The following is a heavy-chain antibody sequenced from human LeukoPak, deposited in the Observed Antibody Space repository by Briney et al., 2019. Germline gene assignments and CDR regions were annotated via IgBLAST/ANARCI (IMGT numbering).Heavy chain of an antibody. V-gene: IGHV4-38-2*01. CDR3: ERQNIVVVVAATPGASDI. CDR1: DYSIRSGYY. CDR2: FYHSGSA. D-gene: IGHD2-15*01. J-gene: IGHJ3*02. Sequence: SETLSLTCDVSDYSIRSGYYWGWMRQPPGKGLGWVGSFYHSGSAYYSPSLKRRVTISLDTSNNELSLRLSSVTAADTAIYYCERQNIVVVVAATPGASDIWGQGTLVTVSS.